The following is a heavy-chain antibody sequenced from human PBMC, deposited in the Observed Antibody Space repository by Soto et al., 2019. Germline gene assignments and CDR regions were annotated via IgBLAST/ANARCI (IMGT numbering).Heavy chain of an antibody. Sequence: QVQLVQSGAEVKKPGYSVKVSCKASADTFNSYSLSWLRQAPGQRLEGMGGITPVFGTADYAQSFEDRLTITADDSTSTVYMELSSLRSDDTAVYYCARSLEGTTVTNWFDPWGQGALVTVSS. J-gene: IGHJ5*02. CDR3: ARSLEGTTVTNWFDP. D-gene: IGHD4-17*01. V-gene: IGHV1-69*01. CDR1: ADTFNSYS. CDR2: ITPVFGTA.